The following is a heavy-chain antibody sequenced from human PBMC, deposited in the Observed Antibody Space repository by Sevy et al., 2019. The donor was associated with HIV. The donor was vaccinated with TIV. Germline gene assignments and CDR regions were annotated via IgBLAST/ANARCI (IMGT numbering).Heavy chain of an antibody. V-gene: IGHV3-23*01. J-gene: IGHJ3*02. CDR1: GFTFSSYA. CDR2: ISGSGGST. D-gene: IGHD3-22*01. CDR3: AKDRYDGSGYYPEGAFDI. Sequence: GGSLRLSCAASGFTFSSYAMNWVRQAPGKGVEWVSTISGSGGSTYYGDSVKGRFTISRDNSKNTVYLQMSSLRAEDTALYYCAKDRYDGSGYYPEGAFDIWGQGTKVTVSS.